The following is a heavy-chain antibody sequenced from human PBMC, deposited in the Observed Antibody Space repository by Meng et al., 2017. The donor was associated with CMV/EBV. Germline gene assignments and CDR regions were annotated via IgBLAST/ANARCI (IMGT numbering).Heavy chain of an antibody. D-gene: IGHD6-19*01. CDR2: INHSGST. CDR3: AGRRHQWLAYYFDY. J-gene: IGHJ4*02. V-gene: IGHV4-34*01. CDR1: GGSFSGYY. Sequence: GSLRLSCAVYGGSFSGYYWSWIRQPPGKGLEWIGEINHSGSTNYNPSLKSRVTISVDTSKNQFSLKLSSVTAADTAVYYCAGRRHQWLAYYFDYWGQGTLVTVSS.